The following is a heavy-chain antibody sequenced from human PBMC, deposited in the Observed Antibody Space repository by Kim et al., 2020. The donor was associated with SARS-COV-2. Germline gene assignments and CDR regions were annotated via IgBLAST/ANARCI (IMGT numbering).Heavy chain of an antibody. CDR2: IKSKTDGGTT. Sequence: GGSLRLSCAASGFTFSNAWMSWVRQAPGKGLEWVGRIKSKTDGGTTDYAAPVKGRFTISRDDSKNTLYLQMNSLKTEDTAVYYCTTDLPYYYDSSGYYWGSFDLWGRGTLVTVSS. D-gene: IGHD3-22*01. V-gene: IGHV3-15*01. CDR1: GFTFSNAW. CDR3: TTDLPYYYDSSGYYWGSFDL. J-gene: IGHJ2*01.